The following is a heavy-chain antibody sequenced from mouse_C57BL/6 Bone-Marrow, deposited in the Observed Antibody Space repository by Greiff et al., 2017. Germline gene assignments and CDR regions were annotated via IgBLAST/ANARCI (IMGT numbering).Heavy chain of an antibody. D-gene: IGHD1-1*01. Sequence: EVKLVESGGGLVKPGGSLKLSCAASGFTFSDYGMHWVRQAPEKGLEWVAYISSGSSTIYYADPVKGRFTISRDNAKTSLFLQLTSLRSEDTAMYYCARDYSGSSSYFDYWGQGTTLTVSS. V-gene: IGHV5-17*01. J-gene: IGHJ2*01. CDR1: GFTFSDYG. CDR2: ISSGSSTI. CDR3: ARDYSGSSSYFDY.